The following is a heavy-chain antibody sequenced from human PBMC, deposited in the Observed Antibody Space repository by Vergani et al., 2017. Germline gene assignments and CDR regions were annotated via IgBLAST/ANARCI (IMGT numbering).Heavy chain of an antibody. CDR3: ATKSCGTPGCQIGYFRE. CDR2: ISYDGTQK. D-gene: IGHD1-1*01. CDR1: GLTSSYYG. Sequence: QVHLVESGGGVVQPGRSLRPSCVVSGLTSSYYGMHWVRQAPGKGLEWVAVISYDGTQKYYADSVKGRFTISRDNSKSTLYLQMNSLRTEDTAVYYCATKSCGTPGCQIGYFREWGQGTLVTVSS. J-gene: IGHJ1*01. V-gene: IGHV3-30*03.